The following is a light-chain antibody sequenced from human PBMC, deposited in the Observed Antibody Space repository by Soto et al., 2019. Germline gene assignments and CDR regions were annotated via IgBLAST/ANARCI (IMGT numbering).Light chain of an antibody. V-gene: IGKV2-30*01. CDR3: MQGRHWPPT. J-gene: IGKJ1*01. CDR2: EVS. CDR1: RSLVYSDGNTY. Sequence: DVVMTQSPLSLPVTLGQPASISCGSSRSLVYSDGNTYLNWFRQRPGQSPRRLIYEVSNRDSGVPDRFSGSGSGTDFTLKISRVEAEDVGVYYCMQGRHWPPTFGQGTKVEIK.